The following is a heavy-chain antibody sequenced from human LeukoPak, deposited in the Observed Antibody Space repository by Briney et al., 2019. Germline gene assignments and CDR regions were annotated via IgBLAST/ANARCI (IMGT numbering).Heavy chain of an antibody. Sequence: ASVKVSCKASGYTFTSYGISWVRQAPGQGLEYLGWISASDGTTNYAQKVQDRVTMTTDTSTSTAYLELRSLRPEDTAVYYCARCGAAVTTHFSHWGQGTLVTVSS. CDR1: GYTFTSYG. D-gene: IGHD4-17*01. CDR3: ARCGAAVTTHFSH. V-gene: IGHV1-18*01. CDR2: ISASDGTT. J-gene: IGHJ4*02.